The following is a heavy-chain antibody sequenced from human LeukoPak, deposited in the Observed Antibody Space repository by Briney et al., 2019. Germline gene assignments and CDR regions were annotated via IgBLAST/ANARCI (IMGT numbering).Heavy chain of an antibody. CDR1: GGSISSGGYY. CDR3: AREAYSSSSDY. CDR2: IYHSGST. J-gene: IGHJ4*02. V-gene: IGHV4-30-2*01. Sequence: PSETRFLTCTVSGGSISSGGYYWSWIRQPPGKGLEWIGYIYHSGSTYYNPSLKSRVTISVDRSKNQFSLKLSSVTAADTAVYYCAREAYSSSSDYWGQGTLVTVSS. D-gene: IGHD6-6*01.